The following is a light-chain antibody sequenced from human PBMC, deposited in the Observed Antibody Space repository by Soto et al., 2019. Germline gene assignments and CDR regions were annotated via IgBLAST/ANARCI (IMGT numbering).Light chain of an antibody. CDR3: QQYHTTPLT. CDR1: QSVLYRSNNKNF. CDR2: WAS. V-gene: IGKV4-1*01. Sequence: DIVLTQSPDSLALSLGERATINCKSSQSVLYRSNNKNFLAWYQQKPGQPPKLLIYWASTRESGVPDRFSGSGSGTDFTLTISSLQAEDVAVYYCQQYHTTPLTFGGGTKVEIK. J-gene: IGKJ4*01.